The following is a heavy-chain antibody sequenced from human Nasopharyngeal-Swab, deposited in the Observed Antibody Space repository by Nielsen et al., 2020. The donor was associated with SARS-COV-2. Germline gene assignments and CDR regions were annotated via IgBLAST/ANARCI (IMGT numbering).Heavy chain of an antibody. CDR1: GGTFNSFA. CDR2: IIPLFGTT. Sequence: SVKVSCKASGGTFNSFAISWVRQAPGQGLEWMGGIIPLFGTTNYAQKFQGRVTITADESTNTAYMDLSSLRSEDTAVYYCARATRGLADIVLMVYTMVYYGMDVWGQGTTVTVSS. CDR3: ARATRGLADIVLMVYTMVYYGMDV. V-gene: IGHV1-69*13. J-gene: IGHJ6*02. D-gene: IGHD2-8*01.